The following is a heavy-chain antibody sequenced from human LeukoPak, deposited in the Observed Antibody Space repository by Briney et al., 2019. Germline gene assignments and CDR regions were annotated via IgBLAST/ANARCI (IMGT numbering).Heavy chain of an antibody. V-gene: IGHV3-30*18. CDR2: ISYDGSNK. Sequence: GGSLRLSCAASGFTFSSYGMHWVRQAPGKGLEWVAVISYDGSNKYYADSVKGRFTISRDNSKNTLYLQMNSLRAEDTAVYYCAKDRAAAGFDAFDIWGQGTMVTVSS. CDR1: GFTFSSYG. CDR3: AKDRAAAGFDAFDI. D-gene: IGHD6-13*01. J-gene: IGHJ3*02.